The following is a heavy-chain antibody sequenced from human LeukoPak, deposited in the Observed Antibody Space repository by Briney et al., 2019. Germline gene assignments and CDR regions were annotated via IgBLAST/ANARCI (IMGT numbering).Heavy chain of an antibody. CDR2: IRHSETKK. J-gene: IGHJ6*03. D-gene: IGHD5-12*01. CDR3: AKGGGYEAQYYYYYLDV. V-gene: IGHV3-30*02. CDR1: GFTFSSYG. Sequence: GGSLRLSCAASGFTFSSYGMHWVRQAPGKGLEWVAFIRHSETKKYYSDSVKDRFTISRDNSNNTLYLQMKSLRAEDTAVYYCAKGGGYEAQYYYYYLDVWGKGTTVTISS.